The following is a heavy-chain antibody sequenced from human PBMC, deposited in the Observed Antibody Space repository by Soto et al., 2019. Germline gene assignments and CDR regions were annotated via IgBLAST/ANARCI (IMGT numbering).Heavy chain of an antibody. CDR2: INPNTGGT. CDR1: GYTFTVYY. Sequence: APVKAACKASGYTFTVYYMHWVRETPGQGLEWMGWINPNTGGTNYAQKFQGRVTMTRDTSMSTAYMELSRLKSDDTTVYYCAREYSSSAYNWFDPWGQGTLVTVSS. V-gene: IGHV1-2*02. J-gene: IGHJ5*02. CDR3: AREYSSSAYNWFDP. D-gene: IGHD6-13*01.